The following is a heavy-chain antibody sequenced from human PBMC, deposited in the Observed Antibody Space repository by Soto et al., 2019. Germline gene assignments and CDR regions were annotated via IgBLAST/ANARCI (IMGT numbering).Heavy chain of an antibody. CDR1: GGSISSGGYY. V-gene: IGHV4-61*08. Sequence: SETLSLTCTVSGGSISSGGYYWSWIRQHPGKGLEWIGYIYYSGSTYYNPSFKSRVTISVDTSKSQLSLRLNSVTAADTAVYYCARDLWGYCGTDCYPLDVWGQGTTVTVSS. J-gene: IGHJ6*02. D-gene: IGHD2-21*02. CDR2: IYYSGST. CDR3: ARDLWGYCGTDCYPLDV.